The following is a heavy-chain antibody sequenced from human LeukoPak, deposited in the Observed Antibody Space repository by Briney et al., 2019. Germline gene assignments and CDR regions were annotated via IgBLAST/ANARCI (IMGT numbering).Heavy chain of an antibody. D-gene: IGHD3-22*01. CDR3: AKDHESDGYPCLDH. CDR1: GFTFSRLA. CDR2: ISASGP. V-gene: IGHV3-23*01. Sequence: GSLRLSCAASGFTFSRLAMTWVRQAPGKGLEWVSTISASGPYYADAVRGRFTISRDNSRNTLSLQMDSLRAEDTAVYYCAKDHESDGYPCLDHWGLGTLVTVSS. J-gene: IGHJ4*02.